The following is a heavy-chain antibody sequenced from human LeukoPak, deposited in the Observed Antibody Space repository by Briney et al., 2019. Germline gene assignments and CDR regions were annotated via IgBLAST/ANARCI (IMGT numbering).Heavy chain of an antibody. CDR2: IRSKADGGTP. V-gene: IGHV3-15*07. Sequence: GGSLRLSCAASGFSFSDAWMNWVRQAPGKGLEWVGHIRSKADGGTPDYIAPVKGRFTISRDDSKNTLYLQMNSLKTEDTAVYYCTTKSYWGQGTLVTVSS. J-gene: IGHJ4*02. CDR1: GFSFSDAW. CDR3: TTKSY.